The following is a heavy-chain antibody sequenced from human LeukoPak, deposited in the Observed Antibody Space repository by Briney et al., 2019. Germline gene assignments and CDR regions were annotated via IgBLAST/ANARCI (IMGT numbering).Heavy chain of an antibody. CDR2: IIPIFGTA. Sequence: SVKVSCKASGGTFSSYAISWVRQAPGQGLEWMGGIIPIFGTANYAQKFQGRVTITADESTSTAYMELSSLRSEDTAVYYCARGKKPSPFASDYWGQGTLVTVSS. CDR1: GGTFSSYA. V-gene: IGHV1-69*13. D-gene: IGHD2/OR15-2a*01. J-gene: IGHJ4*02. CDR3: ARGKKPSPFASDY.